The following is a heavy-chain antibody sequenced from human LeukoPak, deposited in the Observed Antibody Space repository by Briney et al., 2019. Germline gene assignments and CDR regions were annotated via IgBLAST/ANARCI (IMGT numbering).Heavy chain of an antibody. CDR3: ARVADTAMNYFDY. D-gene: IGHD5-18*01. Sequence: SETLSLTCTVSGASISSGDYYWSWIRQPPGNGLEWIGDVYYSGSTYYNTSLKSRLTISVDTSKNQFHLKLSSVTAADTAVYYCARVADTAMNYFDYWGQGTMVTVSS. V-gene: IGHV4-30-4*08. CDR2: VYYSGST. CDR1: GASISSGDYY. J-gene: IGHJ4*02.